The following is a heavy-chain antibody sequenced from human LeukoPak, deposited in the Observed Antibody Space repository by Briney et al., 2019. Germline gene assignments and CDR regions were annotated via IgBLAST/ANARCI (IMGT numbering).Heavy chain of an antibody. CDR2: INPNSGGT. CDR3: ARIFLSYSSGWYNWFDP. CDR1: GYTFTGYY. D-gene: IGHD6-19*01. J-gene: IGHJ5*02. Sequence: ASVKVSCKASGYTFTGYYMHWVRQAPGQGLEWMGWINPNSGGTNYAQKFQGRVTMTRDTSISTAYMELSRLRSDDTAVYYCARIFLSYSSGWYNWFDPWGQGTLVTVSS. V-gene: IGHV1-2*02.